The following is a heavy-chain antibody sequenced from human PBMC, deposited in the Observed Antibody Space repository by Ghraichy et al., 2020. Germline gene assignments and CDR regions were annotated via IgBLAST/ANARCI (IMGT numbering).Heavy chain of an antibody. CDR2: ISGSADYT. CDR1: GFTFSNYA. J-gene: IGHJ4*02. CDR3: AKGSADYWPLDY. Sequence: GGSLRLSRAASGFTFSNYAMSWVRQAPGKGLERVSIISGSADYTYYGDSAKGRFTISRDNSKNTLYLQMNSLRAEDTALYYCAKGSADYWPLDYWGQGTLVTVSS. V-gene: IGHV3-23*01. D-gene: IGHD2-8*02.